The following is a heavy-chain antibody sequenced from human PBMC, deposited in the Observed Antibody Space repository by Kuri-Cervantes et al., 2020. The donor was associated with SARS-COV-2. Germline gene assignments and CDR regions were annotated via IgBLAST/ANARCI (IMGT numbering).Heavy chain of an antibody. CDR1: GGSISSSSYY. CDR2: IYYNGST. V-gene: IGHV4-39*02. Sequence: SETLSLTCTVSGGSISSSSYYWGWIRQPPGKGLEWIGSIYYNGSTYYNPYLKSRVTISVDTSKNQYSLKLSSVTATDTVVYYCAREIMSSITIFGVVITRNWFDPWGQGTLVTVSS. J-gene: IGHJ5*02. CDR3: AREIMSSITIFGVVITRNWFDP. D-gene: IGHD3-3*01.